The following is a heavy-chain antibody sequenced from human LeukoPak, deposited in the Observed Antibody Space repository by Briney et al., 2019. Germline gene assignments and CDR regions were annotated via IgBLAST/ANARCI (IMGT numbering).Heavy chain of an antibody. CDR1: GGTFSSYA. Sequence: GASVKVSCKASGGTFSSYAISWVRQAPGQGLEWMGRIIPILGIANYAQKFQGRVTITADKSTSTAYMELSSLRSEGTAVYYCARDQGYAVTTGDYWGQGTLVTVSS. CDR3: ARDQGYAVTTGDY. D-gene: IGHD4-17*01. V-gene: IGHV1-69*04. CDR2: IIPILGIA. J-gene: IGHJ4*02.